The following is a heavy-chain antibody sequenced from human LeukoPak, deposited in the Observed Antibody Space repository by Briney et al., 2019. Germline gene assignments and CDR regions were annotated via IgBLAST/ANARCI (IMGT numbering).Heavy chain of an antibody. D-gene: IGHD3-22*01. CDR1: GFTFSSYA. J-gene: IGHJ4*02. CDR2: ISGSGGST. Sequence: GGSLRLSCAASGFTFSSYAMSWVRQAPGKGLEWVSAISGSGGSTYYADSVKGRFTISRDNSKNTLYLQMNSLRAEDTAVYYCAKARGGYYDSSGYPLDYWSQGTLVTVSS. CDR3: AKARGGYYDSSGYPLDY. V-gene: IGHV3-23*01.